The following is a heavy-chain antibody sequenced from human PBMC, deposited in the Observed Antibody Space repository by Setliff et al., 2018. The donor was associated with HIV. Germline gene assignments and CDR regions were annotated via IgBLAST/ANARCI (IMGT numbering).Heavy chain of an antibody. CDR1: GVSTSSTSYY. D-gene: IGHD3-9*01. CDR3: ARQGAWTGHSFDY. J-gene: IGHJ4*02. Sequence: SETLSLTCTVSGVSTSSTSYYWGWIRQPPVKGLEWIGYIYYSGNTYYNTSLKRRVTISVDTSKNHFSLRLSSVTAAATAVYYCARQGAWTGHSFDYWGQGALVTVSS. V-gene: IGHV4-39*01. CDR2: IYYSGNT.